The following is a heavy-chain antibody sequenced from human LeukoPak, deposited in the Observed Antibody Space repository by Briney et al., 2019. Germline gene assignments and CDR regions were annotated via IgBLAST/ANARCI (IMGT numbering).Heavy chain of an antibody. Sequence: SVKVSCKASGGTFSKFGISWVRQAPGEGLEWMGGIIPMFGAANYAQKLQGRVTITTDESTTTAHMELISLTSDDTAVYFCATEGPNYYMDVWGKGTTVTVSS. CDR1: GGTFSKFG. J-gene: IGHJ6*03. CDR2: IIPMFGAA. V-gene: IGHV1-69*05. CDR3: ATEGPNYYMDV.